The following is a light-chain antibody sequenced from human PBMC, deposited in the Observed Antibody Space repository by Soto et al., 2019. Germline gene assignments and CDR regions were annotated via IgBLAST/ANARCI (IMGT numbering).Light chain of an antibody. Sequence: QSALTQPASVSGSAEQSITISCTGTGSDVGDFKFVSWYQQRPGKAPKLIIYEVSNRPSGVSNRFSGSKSGNTASLTISGLQADDEADYYCSSYTSGSTYVFASGTKPPS. CDR2: EVS. CDR1: GSDVGDFKF. CDR3: SSYTSGSTYV. J-gene: IGLJ1*01. V-gene: IGLV2-14*01.